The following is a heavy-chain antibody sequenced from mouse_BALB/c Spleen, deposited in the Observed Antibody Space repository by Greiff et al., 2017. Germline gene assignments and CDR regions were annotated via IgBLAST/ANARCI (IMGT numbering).Heavy chain of an antibody. CDR1: GYTFTSYW. CDR3: ATIYYDSPWFAY. D-gene: IGHD2-4*01. CDR2: IDPSDSET. Sequence: QVQLQQPGAELVKPGAPVKLSCKASGYTFTSYWMNWVKQRPGRGLEWIGRIDPSDSETHYNQKFKDKATLTVDKSSSTAYIQLSSLTSEDSAVYYCATIYYDSPWFAYWGQGTLVTVSA. V-gene: IGHV1-69*02. J-gene: IGHJ3*01.